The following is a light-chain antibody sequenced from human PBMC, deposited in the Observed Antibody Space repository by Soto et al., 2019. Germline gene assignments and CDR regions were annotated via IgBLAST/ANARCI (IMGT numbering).Light chain of an antibody. CDR3: CSYAGSSTPVV. V-gene: IGLV2-23*01. CDR1: SSDVGGYNF. CDR2: EAT. Sequence: QSALTQPASVSGSPGQSITISCTGTSSDVGGYNFVSWYQQHPGKAPKLMIYEATKRPSGVSLRFSGSKSGNTASLTISGLQAEDEADYYCCSYAGSSTPVVFGGGTKVTVL. J-gene: IGLJ2*01.